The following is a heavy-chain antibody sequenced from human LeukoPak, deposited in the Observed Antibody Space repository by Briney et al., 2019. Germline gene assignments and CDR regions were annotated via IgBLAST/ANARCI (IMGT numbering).Heavy chain of an antibody. V-gene: IGHV3-23*01. CDR3: ARDYEGATYYYYYYMDV. J-gene: IGHJ6*03. CDR1: GFTFTTYG. D-gene: IGHD1-26*01. CDR2: IGGSGTRT. Sequence: GGSLRLSCSASGFTFTTYGMNWVRQAPGKGLEWVSGIGGSGTRTYYADSVKGRFTISRDNSKNTLYLQMNSLRAEDTAVYYCARDYEGATYYYYYYMDVWGKGTTVTVSS.